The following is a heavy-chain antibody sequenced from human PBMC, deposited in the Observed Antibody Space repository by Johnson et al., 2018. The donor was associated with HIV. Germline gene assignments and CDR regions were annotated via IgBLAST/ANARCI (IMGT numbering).Heavy chain of an antibody. CDR1: GFTVSSNY. CDR2: IYSGGKT. Sequence: MQLVESGGGLIQPGGSLRLSCAASGFTVSSNYISWVCQAPGKGLEWVSVIYSGGKTYYADPVKGRFTISRDNSKNTLYLQINSLKAEDTAVYYCVSSGCQRCAFDIWGQGTMVTVSS. CDR3: VSSGCQRCAFDI. V-gene: IGHV3-53*01. J-gene: IGHJ3*02. D-gene: IGHD6-19*01.